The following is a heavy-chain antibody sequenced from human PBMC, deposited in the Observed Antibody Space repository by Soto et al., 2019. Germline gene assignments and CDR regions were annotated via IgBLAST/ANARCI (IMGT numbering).Heavy chain of an antibody. Sequence: GGSLRLSCAASGFTFSSYGMHWVRQAPGKGLEWVAVIWYDGSNKYYADSVKGRFTISRDNSKNTLYLQMNSLRAEDTAVYYCARGSLFEWELLVLFDYWGQGTLVTVSS. CDR1: GFTFSSYG. V-gene: IGHV3-33*01. CDR3: ARGSLFEWELLVLFDY. D-gene: IGHD1-26*01. J-gene: IGHJ4*02. CDR2: IWYDGSNK.